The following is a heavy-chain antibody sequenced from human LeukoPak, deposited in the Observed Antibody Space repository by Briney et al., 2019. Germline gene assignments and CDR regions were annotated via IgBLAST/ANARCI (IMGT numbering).Heavy chain of an antibody. CDR3: ARDPYFCSGGRCYSNFDY. CDR2: ISSSSSYI. Sequence: PSETLSLTCTVSGYSISSGYYWGWIRPPPGKGLEWVSSISSSSSYIYYADSVKGRFTISRDNPRKSLYLQMNSLRADDTAVYYCARDPYFCSGGRCYSNFDYWGQGTLVTVSS. D-gene: IGHD2-15*01. V-gene: IGHV3-21*01. J-gene: IGHJ4*02. CDR1: GYSISSGYY.